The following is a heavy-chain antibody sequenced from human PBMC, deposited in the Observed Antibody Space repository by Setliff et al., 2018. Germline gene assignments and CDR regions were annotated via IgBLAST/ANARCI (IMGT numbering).Heavy chain of an antibody. CDR2: LHTSGTT. CDR1: GGSFSNYY. J-gene: IGHJ4*02. V-gene: IGHV4-4*07. Sequence: SETLSLTCTVCGGSFSNYYWGWIRQSPGKGLEWIGRLHTSGTTVYNPSLKGRVTISADTSTNHFSLKLTSVTAADTAVYYCARDNTIVGATDYWGQGALVTVSS. CDR3: ARDNTIVGATDY. D-gene: IGHD1-26*01.